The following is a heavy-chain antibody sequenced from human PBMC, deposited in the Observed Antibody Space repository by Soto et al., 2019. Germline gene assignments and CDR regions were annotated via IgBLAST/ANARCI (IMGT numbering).Heavy chain of an antibody. Sequence: PGGSLRLSCAASGFTVSSNYMSWVRQAPGKGLEWVSVIYSGGSTYYADSVKGRFTISRDNSKNTLYLQMNSLRAEDTAVYYCARSTVLRFLEWSGMDVWGQGTTVTVSS. D-gene: IGHD3-3*01. CDR3: ARSTVLRFLEWSGMDV. CDR1: GFTVSSNY. V-gene: IGHV3-53*01. CDR2: IYSGGST. J-gene: IGHJ6*02.